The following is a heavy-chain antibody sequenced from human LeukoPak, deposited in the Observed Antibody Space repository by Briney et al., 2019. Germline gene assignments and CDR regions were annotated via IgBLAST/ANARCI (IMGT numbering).Heavy chain of an antibody. D-gene: IGHD4-17*01. CDR3: ARSDLYGDYPPGKY. J-gene: IGHJ4*02. V-gene: IGHV4-59*01. CDR2: VYYSGRT. Sequence: SETLSLTCTVSGGSISTYYWNWIRQPPGKGLEWIGYVYYSGRTNYNPSLTSGGTISIETTKSQCSLKLSSVTAADTAVYYCARSDLYGDYPPGKYWGQGTLVTVSS. CDR1: GGSISTYY.